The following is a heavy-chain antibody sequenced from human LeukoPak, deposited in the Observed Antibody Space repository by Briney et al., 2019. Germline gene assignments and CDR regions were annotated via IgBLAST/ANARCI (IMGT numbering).Heavy chain of an antibody. CDR1: GGSFSGYY. CDR2: INHSGST. CDR3: ATSAYYYYMDV. Sequence: PSETLSLTCAVYGGSFSGYYWSWIRQPPGKGLEWIGEINHSGSTNYNPSLKSRVTISVDTSKNQFSLNLSSVTAADTAVYYCATSAYYYYMDVWGKGTTVTVSS. J-gene: IGHJ6*03. V-gene: IGHV4-34*01.